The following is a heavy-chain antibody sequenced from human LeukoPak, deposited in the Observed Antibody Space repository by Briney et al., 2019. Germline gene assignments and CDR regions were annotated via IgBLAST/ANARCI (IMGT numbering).Heavy chain of an antibody. V-gene: IGHV3-33*01. CDR3: AREGLTTSPNNALDV. D-gene: IGHD4-11*01. CDR1: GFTFRNYG. CDR2: IWSDETNK. Sequence: GTSLRLSCAASGFTFRNYGMHWVRQAPGKGLEWVAVIWSDETNKHYGDSVKGRFTISRDNSKNTLYLEMNSLRAEDTAVYYCAREGLTTSPNNALDVWGQGTMVIVSS. J-gene: IGHJ3*01.